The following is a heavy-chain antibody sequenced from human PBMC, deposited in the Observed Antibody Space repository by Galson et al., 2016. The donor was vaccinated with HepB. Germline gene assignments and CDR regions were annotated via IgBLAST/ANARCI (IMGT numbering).Heavy chain of an antibody. CDR3: ARFGGSLGMDV. CDR1: GFAFSDFG. Sequence: SLRLSCAASGFAFSDFGMHWVRQAPGEGLEWVALIWYDGSNKHYADSVKGRFTISRDNSKNTLYLQMNSLTAEDTAVYYCARFGGSLGMDVWGQGTTVTVSS. V-gene: IGHV3-33*01. J-gene: IGHJ6*02. CDR2: IWYDGSNK. D-gene: IGHD2-15*01.